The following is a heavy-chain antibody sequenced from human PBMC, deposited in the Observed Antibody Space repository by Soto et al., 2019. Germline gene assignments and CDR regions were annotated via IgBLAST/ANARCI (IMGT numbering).Heavy chain of an antibody. CDR2: IWYDGSNK. D-gene: IGHD6-13*01. Sequence: QVQLVESGGGVVQPGRSLRLSCAASGFTFSSYVMHWVRQAPGKGLEWVAFIWYDGSNKYYADSVKVRFTISRDNSKNTLYLQMNSLRAEDTAVYYCARSPYSSSWSLFDYWGQGTLVTVSS. J-gene: IGHJ4*02. CDR1: GFTFSSYV. CDR3: ARSPYSSSWSLFDY. V-gene: IGHV3-33*01.